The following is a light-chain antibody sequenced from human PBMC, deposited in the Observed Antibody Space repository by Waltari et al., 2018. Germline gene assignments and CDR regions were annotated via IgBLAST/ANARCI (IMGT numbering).Light chain of an antibody. CDR3: QQTYRSPIT. CDR2: AAS. CDR1: QSVSNY. Sequence: DIQMTQSPSSLSASVGDRVTITCRPSQSVSNYLNWYQQKPGKAPKVLIYAASSLQSGVPSRFGGSGSGTDFTLTISSLQPEDFATYYCQQTYRSPITFGQGTRLEIK. J-gene: IGKJ5*01. V-gene: IGKV1-39*01.